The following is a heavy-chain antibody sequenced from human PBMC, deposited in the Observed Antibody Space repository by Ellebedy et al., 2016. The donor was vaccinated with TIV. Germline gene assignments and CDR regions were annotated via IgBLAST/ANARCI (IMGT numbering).Heavy chain of an antibody. D-gene: IGHD6-19*01. CDR2: ISGSGDRT. V-gene: IGHV3-23*01. CDR3: AGGISVAGTSLGF. J-gene: IGHJ4*02. CDR1: GFTFSSYA. Sequence: GESLKISCAASGFTFSSYAMSWVRQAPGKGLVWVSAISGSGDRTYYAGSVKGRFTISRDNSKNTLYLQMNSLRAEDTAVYYCAGGISVAGTSLGFWGQGTLVTVSS.